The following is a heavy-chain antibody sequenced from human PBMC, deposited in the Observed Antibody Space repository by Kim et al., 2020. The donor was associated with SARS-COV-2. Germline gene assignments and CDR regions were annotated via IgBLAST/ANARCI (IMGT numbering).Heavy chain of an antibody. V-gene: IGHV4-59*13. D-gene: IGHD3-9*01. J-gene: IGHJ3*02. Sequence: SETLSLTCTVSGGSISSYYWSWIRQPPGKGLEWIGYIYYSGSTNYNPSLKSRVTISVDTSKNQFSLKLSSVTAADTAVYYCARFSERYFDWLLRSDAFDIWGQGTMVTVSS. CDR1: GGSISSYY. CDR3: ARFSERYFDWLLRSDAFDI. CDR2: IYYSGST.